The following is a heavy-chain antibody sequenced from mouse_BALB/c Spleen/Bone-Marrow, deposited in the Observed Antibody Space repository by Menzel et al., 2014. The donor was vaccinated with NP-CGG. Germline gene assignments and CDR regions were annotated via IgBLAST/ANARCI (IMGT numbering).Heavy chain of an antibody. CDR2: ISGGGSYT. CDR3: ARHAYYDQTEVSFVY. Sequence: EVKVVESGGGLVKSGGSLKLSCAASGFSFNSYGMSWVRQTPEKGLEWVATISGGGSYTFYPDSVKGRFTISRDNAKNNLYLQLSSLRSEDTALYYCARHAYYDQTEVSFVYWGQGTLVTVSA. V-gene: IGHV5-9-2*01. CDR1: GFSFNSYG. J-gene: IGHJ3*01. D-gene: IGHD2-4*01.